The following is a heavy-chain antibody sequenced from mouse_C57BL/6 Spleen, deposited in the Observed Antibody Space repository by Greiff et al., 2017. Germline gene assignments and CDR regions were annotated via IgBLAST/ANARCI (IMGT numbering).Heavy chain of an antibody. V-gene: IGHV5-6*01. J-gene: IGHJ4*01. CDR2: ISSSGSYT. Sequence: EVQLVESGGDLVKPGGSLKLSCAASGFTFSSYGMSWVRQTPDKRLEWVATISSSGSYTYYPDSVKGRFTISRDNAKNTLYLQMSSLKSEDTAMYYCAHDYDKGDYYAMDYWGQGTSVTVSS. D-gene: IGHD2-4*01. CDR3: AHDYDKGDYYAMDY. CDR1: GFTFSSYG.